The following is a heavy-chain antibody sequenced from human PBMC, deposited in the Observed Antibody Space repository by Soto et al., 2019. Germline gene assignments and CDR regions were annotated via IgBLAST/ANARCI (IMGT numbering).Heavy chain of an antibody. J-gene: IGHJ6*02. Sequence: EVQLVESGGGLVQPGGSLRLSCAASGFTFSNYWMHWVRQAPGKGLVWVSRIYSDGSSTSYADSVKGRFTISRDNAKNTLYLQMNSLRAEDTAVYYCARRPVYSSTSLHYYGMDVWGQGTTVTVSS. D-gene: IGHD6-13*01. V-gene: IGHV3-74*01. CDR3: ARRPVYSSTSLHYYGMDV. CDR2: IYSDGSST. CDR1: GFTFSNYW.